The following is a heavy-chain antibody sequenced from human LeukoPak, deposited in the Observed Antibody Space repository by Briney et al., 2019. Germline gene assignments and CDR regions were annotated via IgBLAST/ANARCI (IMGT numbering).Heavy chain of an antibody. D-gene: IGHD6-6*01. V-gene: IGHV1-18*01. CDR1: GYTFSRYG. CDR2: ISAYNGNT. CDR3: ARGGGSKQLVRRWFDP. Sequence: AASVKVSCKASGYTFSRYGISWVRQAPAQGLEWMGWISAYNGNTNYAQTLQGRVTMTTDTSTSTAHMELSRLRSDDTAVYYWARGGGSKQLVRRWFDPWGQGTLVTVSS. J-gene: IGHJ5*02.